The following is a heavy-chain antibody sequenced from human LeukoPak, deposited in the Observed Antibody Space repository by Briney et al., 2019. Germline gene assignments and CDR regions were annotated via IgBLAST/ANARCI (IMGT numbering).Heavy chain of an antibody. D-gene: IGHD2-2*01. Sequence: PGGSLRLSCAASGVTFSSYAKSWVRQAPGKGLEWVSAISGSGGSTYYADSVKGWFTISRDNSKNTLYLQMNSLRAEDTAVYYCAKDPQYQLLTGFDYWGQGTLVTVSS. J-gene: IGHJ4*02. CDR1: GVTFSSYA. CDR2: ISGSGGST. CDR3: AKDPQYQLLTGFDY. V-gene: IGHV3-23*01.